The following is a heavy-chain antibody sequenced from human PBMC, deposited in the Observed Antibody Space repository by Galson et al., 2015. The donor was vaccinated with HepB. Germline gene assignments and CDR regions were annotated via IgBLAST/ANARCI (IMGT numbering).Heavy chain of an antibody. J-gene: IGHJ4*02. CDR1: GFTFSSYP. V-gene: IGHV3-23*01. CDR3: TREHRGAYSALDY. D-gene: IGHD2-21*01. CDR2: IDATGSAT. Sequence: SLRLSCAASGFTFSSYPMTWVRQTPGKGLDWVSTIDATGSATNYADAVKGRFTISRDNSENTLYLQMDSLRAEDTALYYCTREHRGAYSALDYWGQGNLVTVSS.